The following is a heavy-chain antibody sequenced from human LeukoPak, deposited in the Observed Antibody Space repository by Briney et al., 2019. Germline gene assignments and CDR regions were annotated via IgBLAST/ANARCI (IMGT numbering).Heavy chain of an antibody. Sequence: PGGSLRLSCAASGFTFSTYAMSWVRQAPGKGLEWVSAISGSGDGGSGGSIYYADSVKGRFTISRDNSKNTLYLQMNSLRAEDTAVYYCARDPDYGDYTEVYNWFAPWGQGTLVTVSS. J-gene: IGHJ5*02. CDR3: ARDPDYGDYTEVYNWFAP. V-gene: IGHV3-23*01. D-gene: IGHD4-17*01. CDR1: GFTFSTYA. CDR2: ISGSGDGGSGGSI.